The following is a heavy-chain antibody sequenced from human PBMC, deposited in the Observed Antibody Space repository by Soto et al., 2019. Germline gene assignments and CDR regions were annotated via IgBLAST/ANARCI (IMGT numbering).Heavy chain of an antibody. CDR2: ISAYNGNT. V-gene: IGHV1-18*01. J-gene: IGHJ4*02. D-gene: IGHD4-17*01. CDR3: ARDVFDYGDSTADY. Sequence: GASVKVSCKASGYTFTSYGISWVRQAPGQGLEWMGWISAYNGNTNYAQKLQGRVTTTTDTSTSTAYMELRSLRSDDTAVYYCARDVFDYGDSTADYWGQGTLVTVSS. CDR1: GYTFTSYG.